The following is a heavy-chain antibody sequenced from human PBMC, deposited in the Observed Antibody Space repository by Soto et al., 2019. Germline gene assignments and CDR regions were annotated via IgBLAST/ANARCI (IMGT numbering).Heavy chain of an antibody. CDR3: ARERSGSSDFDY. V-gene: IGHV3-21*01. D-gene: IGHD1-26*01. Sequence: PGGSLRLSCAASGFTFSNYGMNWVRQAPGKGLEWVSSISGSTGYTYYADSLKGRFSISRDNAKNSLYLQMNSLRAEDTAVYYCARERSGSSDFDYWGQGTLVTVSS. CDR2: ISGSTGYT. J-gene: IGHJ4*02. CDR1: GFTFSNYG.